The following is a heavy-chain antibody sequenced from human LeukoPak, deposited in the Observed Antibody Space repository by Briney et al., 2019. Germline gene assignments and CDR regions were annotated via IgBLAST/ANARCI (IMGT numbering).Heavy chain of an antibody. D-gene: IGHD3-22*01. J-gene: IGHJ5*02. CDR2: ISSSSSYI. CDR3: ARDRRYYDSSGYSADNWFDP. V-gene: IGHV3-21*01. Sequence: GGSLRLYCAASGDTFSSYSMNWVRQAPGKGLEWVSSISSSSSYIYYADSVKGRFTISRDNAKNSLYLQMNSLRAEDTAVYYCARDRRYYDSSGYSADNWFDPWGQGTLVTVSS. CDR1: GDTFSSYS.